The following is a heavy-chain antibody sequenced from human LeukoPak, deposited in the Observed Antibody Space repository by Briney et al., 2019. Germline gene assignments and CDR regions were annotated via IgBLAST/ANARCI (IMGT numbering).Heavy chain of an antibody. CDR2: IIPIFGTA. D-gene: IGHD4-17*01. V-gene: IGHV1-69*05. CDR1: GGTFSSYA. J-gene: IGHJ4*02. Sequence: GASVKVSCKASGGTFSSYAISWVRQAPGQGLEWMGGIIPIFGTANYAQKFQGRVTITTDESTSTAYTELSSLRSEDTAVYYCARGGGPTVTPSWGQGTLVTVSS. CDR3: ARGGGPTVTPS.